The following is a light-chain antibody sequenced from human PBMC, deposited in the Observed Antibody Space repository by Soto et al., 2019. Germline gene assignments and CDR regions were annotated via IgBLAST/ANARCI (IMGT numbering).Light chain of an antibody. J-gene: IGLJ2*01. V-gene: IGLV7-46*01. CDR3: SLSYSGAVV. CDR2: DTS. Sequence: QAVVTQEPSLTVSPGGTVTLTCGSSTGTVTSGHYPYWFQQKPGQAPRTLIYDTSNKHSWTPARFSGSLLGGRAALTLSGAQPEDEAEYFCSLSYSGAVVFGGGTQLTVL. CDR1: TGTVTSGHY.